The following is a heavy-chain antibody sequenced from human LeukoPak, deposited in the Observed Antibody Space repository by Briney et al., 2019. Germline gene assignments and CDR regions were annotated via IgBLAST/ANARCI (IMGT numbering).Heavy chain of an antibody. D-gene: IGHD3-22*01. CDR3: ARLAIERKGYYDSSGYCFDY. J-gene: IGHJ4*02. CDR2: IYYSGST. V-gene: IGHV4-30-4*01. Sequence: SQTLSLTCTVSGGSISSGDYYWSWIRQPPGKGLEWIGYIYYSGSTYYNPSLKSRVTISVDTSKNQFSLKLSSVTAADTAVYYCARLAIERKGYYDSSGYCFDYWGQGTLVTVSS. CDR1: GGSISSGDYY.